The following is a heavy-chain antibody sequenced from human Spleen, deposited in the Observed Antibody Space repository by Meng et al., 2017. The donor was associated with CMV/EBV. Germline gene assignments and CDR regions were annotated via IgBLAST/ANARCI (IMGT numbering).Heavy chain of an antibody. CDR2: INPSGGGT. V-gene: IGHV1-46*01. CDR1: GYTFTSYA. Sequence: ASVKVSCKASGYTFTSYAMNWVRQAPGQGLEWMGMINPSGGGTTYTQKFQGRVTMTRDTSTTTVYMELSSLRSEDTAVYYCARGYGGNSPSIWGQGTMVTVSS. D-gene: IGHD4-23*01. CDR3: ARGYGGNSPSI. J-gene: IGHJ3*02.